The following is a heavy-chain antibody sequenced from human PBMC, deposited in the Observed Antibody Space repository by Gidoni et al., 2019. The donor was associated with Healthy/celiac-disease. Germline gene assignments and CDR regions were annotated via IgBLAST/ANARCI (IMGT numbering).Heavy chain of an antibody. CDR1: GFTSSSYW. J-gene: IGHJ3*02. V-gene: IGHV3-7*04. CDR3: AREAVTTMVAFDI. D-gene: IGHD4-17*01. CDR2: IKQDGSEK. Sequence: EVQLVESGGGLVQPGGSLRLCCAASGFTSSSYWMSCVRQAPGKGLEWVANIKQDGSEKYYVDTVKGRFTISRDNAKNSLYLQMNSLRAEDTAVYYCAREAVTTMVAFDIWGQGTMVTVSS.